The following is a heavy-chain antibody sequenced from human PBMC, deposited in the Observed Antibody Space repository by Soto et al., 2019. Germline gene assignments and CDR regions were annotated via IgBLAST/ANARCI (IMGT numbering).Heavy chain of an antibody. CDR1: GFISSSYA. CDR3: AKDAIMVSSTFNYFDF. J-gene: IGHJ4*02. D-gene: IGHD2-8*01. Sequence: EVQLLESGGGLVQPGGSLRPSCVASGFISSSYALSWVRQAPGKGLEWVSGISGSGGVTSHADSVKGRFTIFRDNSKNTVYLQMNSLRGEDTAVYYCAKDAIMVSSTFNYFDFWGQGTLVTVSS. CDR2: ISGSGGVT. V-gene: IGHV3-23*01.